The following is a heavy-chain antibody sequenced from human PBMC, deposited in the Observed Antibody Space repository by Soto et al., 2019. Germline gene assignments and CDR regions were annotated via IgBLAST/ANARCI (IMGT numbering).Heavy chain of an antibody. Sequence: PRGSLRLSCEASVFTSSSNFMSWVRQAPGKGLEWVSILYSGGSTYYADSVKGRFTISRDNSKNTFYLQMNSLRAEDTAVYYCARVAVAGTQIDYWGQGTLVTVSS. CDR1: VFTSSSNF. CDR3: ARVAVAGTQIDY. CDR2: LYSGGST. D-gene: IGHD6-19*01. V-gene: IGHV3-53*01. J-gene: IGHJ4*02.